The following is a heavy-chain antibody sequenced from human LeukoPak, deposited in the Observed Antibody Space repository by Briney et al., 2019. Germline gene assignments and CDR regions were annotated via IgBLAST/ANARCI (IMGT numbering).Heavy chain of an antibody. CDR3: AKDDDYDFWSGYSY. V-gene: IGHV3-9*01. Sequence: PGRSLRLSCAASGFTFDDYAMHWVRQAPGKGLEWVSGISWNSGSIGYADSVKGRFTISRDNAKNSLYLQMNSLRAEDTALYYCAKDDDYDFWSGYSYWGQGTLVTVSS. CDR2: ISWNSGSI. CDR1: GFTFDDYA. J-gene: IGHJ4*02. D-gene: IGHD3-3*01.